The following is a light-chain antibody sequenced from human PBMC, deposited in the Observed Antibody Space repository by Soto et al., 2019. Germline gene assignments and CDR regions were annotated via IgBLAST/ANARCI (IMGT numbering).Light chain of an antibody. CDR2: AAS. Sequence: DIQMTQSPSSLSASVGDRVTITCRASHDIVNFLAWFQHKAGQAPKTLIHAASSLQRGVPSRFSGSGSGTDFSLTITNLQPEDIATYFCQQYKTYPLTFGGGTKVEIK. CDR3: QQYKTYPLT. V-gene: IGKV1-16*01. CDR1: HDIVNF. J-gene: IGKJ4*01.